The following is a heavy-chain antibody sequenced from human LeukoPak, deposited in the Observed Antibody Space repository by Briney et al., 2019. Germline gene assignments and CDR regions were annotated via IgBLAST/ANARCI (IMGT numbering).Heavy chain of an antibody. Sequence: GGSLRLSCAASGFTFSSYWMSWVRQAPGKGLEWVANIKQDGSEKYYVDSVKGRFTISRDNAKNTLYLQMNSLRAEDTAVYYCARYCGGDCYGMDVWGQGTPVTVSS. D-gene: IGHD2-21*01. CDR2: IKQDGSEK. J-gene: IGHJ6*02. CDR3: ARYCGGDCYGMDV. CDR1: GFTFSSYW. V-gene: IGHV3-7*01.